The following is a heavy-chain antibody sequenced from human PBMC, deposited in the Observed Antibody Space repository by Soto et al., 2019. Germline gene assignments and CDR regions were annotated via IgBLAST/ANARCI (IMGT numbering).Heavy chain of an antibody. J-gene: IGHJ5*02. Sequence: SETLSLTSPVSGASISGVYWSWIRKSAGKGLEWLGRIYATGTTDYNPSLKSRVMMSVDTSKKQFSPKLRSVTAADTAVYYCVRDGTKTLRDWFDPWGQGISVTVSS. CDR1: GASISGVY. CDR2: IYATGTT. V-gene: IGHV4-4*07. D-gene: IGHD1-1*01. CDR3: VRDGTKTLRDWFDP.